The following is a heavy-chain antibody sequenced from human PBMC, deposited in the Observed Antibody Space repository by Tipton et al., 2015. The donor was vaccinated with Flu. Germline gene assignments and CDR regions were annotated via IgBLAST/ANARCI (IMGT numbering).Heavy chain of an antibody. Sequence: LRLSCTVSGGSISSYFWNWIRQSPGKGLEWIGYFYYSGSTNYNPSLKSRVTISLDTSKDQLSLQLSSVTAADTAVYYCARDDSRVPRALDYWGQGILVTVSS. V-gene: IGHV4-59*01. CDR3: ARDDSRVPRALDY. D-gene: IGHD2-21*02. CDR1: GGSISSYF. CDR2: FYYSGST. J-gene: IGHJ4*02.